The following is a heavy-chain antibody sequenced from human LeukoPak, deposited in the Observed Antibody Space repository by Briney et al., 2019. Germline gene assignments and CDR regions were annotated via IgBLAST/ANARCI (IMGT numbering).Heavy chain of an antibody. D-gene: IGHD3-10*01. J-gene: IGHJ4*02. CDR2: IYYSGST. Sequence: PSETLSLTCTVSGGSISSHYWSWIRQPPGKGLEWIGYIYYSGSTNYNPSLKSRVTISVDTSKNQFSLKLSSVTAADTAVYYCARELGSGPFDYWGQGTLVTVSS. CDR3: ARELGSGPFDY. CDR1: GGSISSHY. V-gene: IGHV4-59*11.